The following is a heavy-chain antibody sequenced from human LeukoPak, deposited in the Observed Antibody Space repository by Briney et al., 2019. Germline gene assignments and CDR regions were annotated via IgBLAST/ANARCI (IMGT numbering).Heavy chain of an antibody. CDR3: ARPPNSYYYDSSGYYRGAFDI. V-gene: IGHV5-51*01. D-gene: IGHD3-22*01. Sequence: GESLKISCKGSGYSFTSYWIGWVRQMPGKGLEWMGIIYPGDSDTRYSPSFQGQVTISADKSISTAYLQWSSLKASDTAMYYCARPPNSYYYDSSGYYRGAFDIWGQGTMVTVSS. J-gene: IGHJ3*02. CDR1: GYSFTSYW. CDR2: IYPGDSDT.